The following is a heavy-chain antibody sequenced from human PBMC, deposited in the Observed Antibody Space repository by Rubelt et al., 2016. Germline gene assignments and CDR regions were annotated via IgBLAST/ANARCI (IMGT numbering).Heavy chain of an antibody. J-gene: IGHJ4*02. V-gene: IGHV1-18*01. D-gene: IGHD1-26*01. Sequence: QVQLVQSGAEVKKPGASVQVSCKASGYTFTSYGISWVRQAPGQGLEWMGWISAYNVQTKQAPKREGTVTMTTATATGAADMGLRSLRSGDTAVYDCSVVGASREGYWGQGTLVTASS. CDR1: GYTFTSYG. CDR3: SVVGASREGY. CDR2: ISAYNVQT.